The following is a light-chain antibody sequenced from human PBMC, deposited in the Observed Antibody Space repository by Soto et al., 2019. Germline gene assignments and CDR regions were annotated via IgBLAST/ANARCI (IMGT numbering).Light chain of an antibody. CDR1: RGIGST. CDR3: QHYVTWPLT. Sequence: EVVMTQSPATLSVSPGEQATLSCRASRGIGSTLAWYQQKPGQTPRLLIYDTSTRATGVPARFIGSASGTEFTLTITSLQSEDFAIYYCQHYVTWPLTFGGGTRVENK. V-gene: IGKV3-15*01. J-gene: IGKJ4*01. CDR2: DTS.